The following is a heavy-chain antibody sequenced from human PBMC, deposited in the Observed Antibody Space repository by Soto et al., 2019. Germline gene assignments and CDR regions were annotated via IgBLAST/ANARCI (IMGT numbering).Heavy chain of an antibody. D-gene: IGHD6-13*01. CDR1: GYTFTSYY. V-gene: IGHV1-46*01. CDR2: INPSGGST. Sequence: ASVKVSCKASGYTFTSYYMHWVRQAPGRGLEWMGIINPSGGSTSYAQKFQGRVTMTRDTSTSTVYMELSSLRSEDTAVYYCARSMNEEQQLATYYYYYGMDVWGQGTTVTVSS. J-gene: IGHJ6*02. CDR3: ARSMNEEQQLATYYYYYGMDV.